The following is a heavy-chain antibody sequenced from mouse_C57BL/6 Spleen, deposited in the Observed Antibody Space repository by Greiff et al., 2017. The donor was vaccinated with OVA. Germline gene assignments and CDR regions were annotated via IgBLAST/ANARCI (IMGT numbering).Heavy chain of an antibody. J-gene: IGHJ2*01. CDR2: IRNKANNHAT. D-gene: IGHD4-1*01. CDR3: TRKLGDPYFDY. V-gene: IGHV6-6*01. Sequence: EVMLVESGGGLVQPGGSMKLSCAASGFTFSDAWMDWVRQSPEKGLEWVAEIRNKANNHATYYAESVKGRFTISRDDSKSSVYLQMNSLRAEDTGIYYCTRKLGDPYFDYWGQGTTLTVSS. CDR1: GFTFSDAW.